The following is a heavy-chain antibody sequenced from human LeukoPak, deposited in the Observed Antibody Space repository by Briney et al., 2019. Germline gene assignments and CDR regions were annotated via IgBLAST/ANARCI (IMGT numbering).Heavy chain of an antibody. Sequence: SGGSLRLSCAASGFTFNTYGMSWVRQAPGKGLEWVSGISGSRGATYYADSVKGRFTISRDDPHNTLYLQMNSLRAEDTAVYYCAKGGNIRILDYYYYMDVWGKGTTVTVSS. CDR1: GFTFNTYG. J-gene: IGHJ6*03. CDR3: AKGGNIRILDYYYYMDV. V-gene: IGHV3-23*01. D-gene: IGHD2/OR15-2a*01. CDR2: ISGSRGAT.